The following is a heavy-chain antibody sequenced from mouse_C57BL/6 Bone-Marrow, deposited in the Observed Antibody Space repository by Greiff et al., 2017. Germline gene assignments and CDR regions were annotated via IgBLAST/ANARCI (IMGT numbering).Heavy chain of an antibody. CDR2: IYPRSGNT. V-gene: IGHV1-81*01. Sequence: QVQLKESGAELARPGASVKLSCKASGYTFTSYGISWVKQRTGQGLEWIGEIYPRSGNTYYNEKFKGKATLTADKSSSTAYMELRSLTSEDSAVYFCARRRSSYYCNYLYWYFDVWGTGTTVTVSS. CDR3: ARRRSSYYCNYLYWYFDV. CDR1: GYTFTSYG. J-gene: IGHJ1*03. D-gene: IGHD2-10*01.